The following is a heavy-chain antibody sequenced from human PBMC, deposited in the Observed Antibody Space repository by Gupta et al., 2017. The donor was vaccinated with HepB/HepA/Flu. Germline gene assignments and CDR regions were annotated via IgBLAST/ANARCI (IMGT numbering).Heavy chain of an antibody. D-gene: IGHD2/OR15-2a*01. CDR3: ARGSGSTTRALDI. J-gene: IGHJ3*02. Sequence: EVQLVESGGGLVQPGGSLRLSCPASGFPFSSHWVNWVRQAPGKGLEWVDNIKQDGSEKKYVDSVKGRFIISRDNAKDSMYLQMNSLRAEDTAVYYCARGSGSTTRALDIWGQGTMVTVSS. V-gene: IGHV3-7*01. CDR1: GFPFSSHW. CDR2: IKQDGSEK.